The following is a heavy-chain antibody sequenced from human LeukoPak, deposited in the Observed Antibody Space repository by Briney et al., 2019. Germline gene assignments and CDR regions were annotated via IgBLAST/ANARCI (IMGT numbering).Heavy chain of an antibody. CDR3: ARGVEYSNSPGNY. V-gene: IGHV1-2*02. CDR2: IDPNSGGT. Sequence: ASAKVSCKASGYTFTGYYMHWVRQAPGQGLEWMGWIDPNSGGTNDAQKFQGRVTMTRDTSISTAYMELSRLRSDDTAVYYCARGVEYSNSPGNYWGQGTLVTVSS. CDR1: GYTFTGYY. D-gene: IGHD6-6*01. J-gene: IGHJ4*02.